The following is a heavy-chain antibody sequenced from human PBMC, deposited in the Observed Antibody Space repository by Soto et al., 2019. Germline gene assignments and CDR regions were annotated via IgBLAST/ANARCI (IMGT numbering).Heavy chain of an antibody. V-gene: IGHV3-30*18. CDR1: GFTFSRYG. Sequence: QVQLVESGGGVVQPGRSLRLSCAASGFTFSRYGMHWVRQAPGKGLEWVAVISYDGSNKYYADSVKGRFTISRDNSKNTLYLQMNSLRAEDTAVYYCAKVGPYCSSTSCYSFDYWGQGTLVTVSS. CDR3: AKVGPYCSSTSCYSFDY. D-gene: IGHD2-2*01. J-gene: IGHJ4*02. CDR2: ISYDGSNK.